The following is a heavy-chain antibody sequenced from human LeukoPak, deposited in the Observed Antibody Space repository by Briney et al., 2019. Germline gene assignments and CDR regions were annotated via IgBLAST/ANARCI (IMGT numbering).Heavy chain of an antibody. CDR2: INTDTGNP. D-gene: IGHD1-20*01. CDR1: GYTFTSYP. Sequence: ASVKVSCKSSGYTFTSYPMNWMRQAPGQGLEWMGWINTDTGNPTYAQGFTGRFVFSLDTSVSTAYLQITSLKAEDTAVYYCARAGLTGSKVAFDVWGQGTMVTVSS. J-gene: IGHJ3*01. CDR3: ARAGLTGSKVAFDV. V-gene: IGHV7-4-1*02.